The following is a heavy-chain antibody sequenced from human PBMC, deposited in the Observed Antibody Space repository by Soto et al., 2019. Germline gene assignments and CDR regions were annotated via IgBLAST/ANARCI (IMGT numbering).Heavy chain of an antibody. Sequence: GGSLRLSCAASGFTFSSYAMSWVRQAPGKGPEWVSAISGSGGSTYYADSVKGRFTISRDNSKNTLYLQMNSLRAEDTAVYYCAKFGPRGYYYDSSGYSGFWYWGQGTLVTVSS. D-gene: IGHD3-22*01. CDR3: AKFGPRGYYYDSSGYSGFWY. CDR2: ISGSGGST. V-gene: IGHV3-23*01. J-gene: IGHJ4*02. CDR1: GFTFSSYA.